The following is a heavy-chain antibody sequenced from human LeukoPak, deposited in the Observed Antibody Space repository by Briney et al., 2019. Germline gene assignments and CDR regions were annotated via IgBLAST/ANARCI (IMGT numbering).Heavy chain of an antibody. Sequence: GGSLRLSCSASGFIFSSYPMHWVRQAPGKRLEYVSVITNNGGSTYYADSVKGRFTISRDNSKNTLYLQMSSLRVEDTAMYYCVEGWRTMDVWGQGTTVTVSS. J-gene: IGHJ6*02. V-gene: IGHV3-64D*06. CDR2: ITNNGGST. CDR3: VEGWRTMDV. CDR1: GFIFSSYP. D-gene: IGHD5-24*01.